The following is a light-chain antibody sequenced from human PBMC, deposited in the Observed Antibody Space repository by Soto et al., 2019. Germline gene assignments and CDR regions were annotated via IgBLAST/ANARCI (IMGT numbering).Light chain of an antibody. V-gene: IGLV2-14*01. Sequence: QSVLTQLASGSGSPGQSITISCTGTSSDVGGYNYVSWYQQHPGKAPKFMIYDVSNRPSGVSNRFSGSKSGNTASLTISGLQAEDEADYYCSSYTTSNTRQIVFGTGPKVTVL. J-gene: IGLJ1*01. CDR3: SSYTTSNTRQIV. CDR1: SSDVGGYNY. CDR2: DVS.